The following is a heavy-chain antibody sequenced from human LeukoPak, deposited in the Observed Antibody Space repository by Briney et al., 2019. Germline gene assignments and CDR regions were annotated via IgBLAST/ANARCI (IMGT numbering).Heavy chain of an antibody. Sequence: ASVKVSCKASGYTFTGYGISWVRQAPGQGLEWMGWISAYNGNTNYAQKVQRRVTMTTDTSTSTAYMELRSLTSDDTAMYYCARSDSSGRYGGYFYYYMDVWGKGTTVTVSS. CDR1: GYTFTGYG. V-gene: IGHV1-18*01. J-gene: IGHJ6*03. CDR2: ISAYNGNT. CDR3: ARSDSSGRYGGYFYYYMDV. D-gene: IGHD6-19*01.